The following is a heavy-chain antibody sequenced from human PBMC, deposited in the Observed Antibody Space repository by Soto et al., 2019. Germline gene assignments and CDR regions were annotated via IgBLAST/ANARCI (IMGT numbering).Heavy chain of an antibody. CDR3: ARDAPYDDFWSGVMELYYYGMDV. CDR1: GYTFSNYA. V-gene: IGHV1-18*01. J-gene: IGHJ6*02. D-gene: IGHD3-3*01. Sequence: QVQLVQSGGAVKKPGASVKVSFKASGYTFSNYAISWVRQAPGQGLEWMGWITAHNGNTKYAQKFQARVNMTTDTFTSTGSMELRSLTSDDTAVYCCARDAPYDDFWSGVMELYYYGMDVWCQGTTVTVSS. CDR2: ITAHNGNT.